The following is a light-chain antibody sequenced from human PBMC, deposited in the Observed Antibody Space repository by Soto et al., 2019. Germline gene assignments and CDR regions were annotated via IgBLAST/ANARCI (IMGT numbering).Light chain of an antibody. V-gene: IGKV3D-11*02. Sequence: EIVLTQSPGTLSFSPGEIPPLSCRASQSVSSNLAWYQQKPGQAPRLLIYGASTRATGIPARFSGSGSGTDFTLTISSLEPEDSAVYYCQQHLGRHTFGQGTKVDIK. CDR2: GAS. CDR1: QSVSSN. CDR3: QQHLGRHT. J-gene: IGKJ1*01.